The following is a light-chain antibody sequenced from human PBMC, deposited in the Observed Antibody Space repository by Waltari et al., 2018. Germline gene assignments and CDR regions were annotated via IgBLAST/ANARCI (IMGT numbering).Light chain of an antibody. Sequence: QSALTQPASVSGSPGQSITISCTGTSSDVGGYNAVSWYQHHPGKAPQLIIYDVSQRPSGVSVRFSGSKSGNTASLTISGLQSEDEADYHCCSYVSGDLLLFGGGTKLTVL. V-gene: IGLV2-23*02. J-gene: IGLJ2*01. CDR1: SSDVGGYNA. CDR2: DVS. CDR3: CSYVSGDLLL.